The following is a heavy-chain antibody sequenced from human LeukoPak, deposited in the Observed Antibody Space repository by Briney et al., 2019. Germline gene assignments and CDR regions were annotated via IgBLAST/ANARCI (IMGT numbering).Heavy chain of an antibody. D-gene: IGHD5-18*01. CDR1: GFTLSRYS. J-gene: IGHJ4*02. CDR3: ARDGYSYGFVT. Sequence: GGSLRLSCAASGFTLSRYSMNWVRQAPGKGLEWVSSISTSSSYIYYADSVKGRFTISRDNAKNSLYLQMNSLRAEDTAVYYCARDGYSYGFVTWGQGTLVTVSS. CDR2: ISTSSSYI. V-gene: IGHV3-21*01.